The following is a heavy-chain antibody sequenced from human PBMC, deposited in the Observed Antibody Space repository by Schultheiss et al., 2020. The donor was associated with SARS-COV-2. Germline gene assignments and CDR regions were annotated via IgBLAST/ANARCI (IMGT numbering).Heavy chain of an antibody. CDR2: INAGNGNT. D-gene: IGHD6-6*01. CDR3: ARDGIAARAGR. CDR1: GYTFTGYY. V-gene: IGHV1/OR15-3*02. Sequence: ASVKVSCKASGYTFTGYYMHWVRQAPGQRLEWMGWINAGNGNTKYSQKFQGRVTMTTDTSTSTAYMELSSLRSEDTAVYYCARDGIAARAGRWGQGTLVTVSS. J-gene: IGHJ4*02.